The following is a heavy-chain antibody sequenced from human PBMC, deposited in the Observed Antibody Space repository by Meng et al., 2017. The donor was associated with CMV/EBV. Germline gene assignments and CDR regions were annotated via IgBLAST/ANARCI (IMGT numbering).Heavy chain of an antibody. CDR3: TTDGVVPKYYGSYYYYGMDV. V-gene: IGHV1-18*01. Sequence: ASVKVSCKASGYTFTSYGISWVRQAPGQGLEWMGWISAYNGNTNYAQKLQGRVTMTTDTSTSTAYMELRSLRSDDTAVYYCTTDGVVPKYYGSYYYYGMDVWGQGTTVTVSS. CDR1: GYTFTSYG. CDR2: ISAYNGNT. D-gene: IGHD3-10*01. J-gene: IGHJ6*02.